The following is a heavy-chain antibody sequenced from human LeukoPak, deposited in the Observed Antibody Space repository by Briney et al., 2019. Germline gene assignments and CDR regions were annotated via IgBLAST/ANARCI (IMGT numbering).Heavy chain of an antibody. Sequence: GASLTVSCKASGYTFTGYYMHWVRQAPGQGRDWMGWFNHNSGGTNYAQTLQGRVTMTTETSTTTAYMELRSLRSDDTDVYYCARDLDIVVVAAAVRHYGLDVWGQGTTVTVSS. CDR1: GYTFTGYY. J-gene: IGHJ6*02. CDR3: ARDLDIVVVAAAVRHYGLDV. CDR2: FNHNSGGT. D-gene: IGHD2-15*01. V-gene: IGHV1-2*02.